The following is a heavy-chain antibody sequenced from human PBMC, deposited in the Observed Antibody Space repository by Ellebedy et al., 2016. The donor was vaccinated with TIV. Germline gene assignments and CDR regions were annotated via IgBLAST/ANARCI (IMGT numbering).Heavy chain of an antibody. CDR3: AKRRRYSYGPYYYYGMDV. J-gene: IGHJ6*02. CDR1: GFSFSDYS. D-gene: IGHD5-18*01. CDR2: SRVSPFVT. V-gene: IGHV3-48*01. Sequence: GESLKISXATSGFSFSDYSMNWVRQAPGKGLEWVAYSRVSPFVTNYADSVRGRFTISRDFAKNSVSLEMTSLRAEDTAVYYCAKRRRYSYGPYYYYGMDVWGQGTTVTVSS.